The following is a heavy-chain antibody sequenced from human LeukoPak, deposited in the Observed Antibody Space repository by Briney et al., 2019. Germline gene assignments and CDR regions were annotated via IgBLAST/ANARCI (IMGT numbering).Heavy chain of an antibody. CDR2: INPSGGST. D-gene: IGHD2-15*01. V-gene: IGHV1-46*01. J-gene: IGHJ4*02. Sequence: ASVKVSCKASGYTFTSYYMHWVRQAPGQGLEWMGIINPSGGSTSYAQQFQGRVTMTRDTSTSKVYMELSSLRSEDTAVYYCAREGKDIVVVVAATWDYWGQGTLVTVSS. CDR3: AREGKDIVVVVAATWDY. CDR1: GYTFTSYY.